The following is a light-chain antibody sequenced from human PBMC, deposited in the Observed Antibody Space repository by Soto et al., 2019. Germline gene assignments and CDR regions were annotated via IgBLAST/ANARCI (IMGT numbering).Light chain of an antibody. CDR3: QQYNSNSLLT. CDR1: QSITSW. CDR2: KAS. J-gene: IGKJ4*01. V-gene: IGKV1-5*03. Sequence: DIQMTQSPSTLSASVGDRVTITCRASQSITSWLAWYQQKPGKAAKLLIYKASSLEKGVPSRFSGGGSGTEFTLTISSLQPDDFATYYCQQYNSNSLLTFGGGTKVDI.